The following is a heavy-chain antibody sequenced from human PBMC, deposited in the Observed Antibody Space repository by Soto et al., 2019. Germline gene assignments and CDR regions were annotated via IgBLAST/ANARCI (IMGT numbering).Heavy chain of an antibody. J-gene: IGHJ4*02. CDR1: GQSFSGHS. Sequence: QVQLQQWGAGLVKPSETLSLSCAVYGQSFSGHSWAWIRQPPGKGLEWIGGINESGSTYYNPSLKSRVTISTATSKNQFSLKLTSVSAADTAAYFCARGSGIVALPGELEDVNYDYWGQGTLVNVSS. CDR2: INESGST. V-gene: IGHV4-34*01. D-gene: IGHD1-1*01. CDR3: ARGSGIVALPGELEDVNYDY.